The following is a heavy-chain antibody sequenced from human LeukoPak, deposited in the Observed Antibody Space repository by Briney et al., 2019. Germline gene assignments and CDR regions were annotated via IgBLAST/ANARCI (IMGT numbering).Heavy chain of an antibody. D-gene: IGHD3-22*01. CDR2: INHSGST. J-gene: IGHJ6*03. Sequence: SETLSLTCAVYGGSFSGYYWSWIRQPPGKGLEWIGEINHSGSTNYNPSLKSRVTISVDTSKNQFSLKLISVTAADTAVYYCARDSYYDSSGYSHYYYYYMDVWGKGTTVTVSS. V-gene: IGHV4-34*01. CDR1: GGSFSGYY. CDR3: ARDSYYDSSGYSHYYYYYMDV.